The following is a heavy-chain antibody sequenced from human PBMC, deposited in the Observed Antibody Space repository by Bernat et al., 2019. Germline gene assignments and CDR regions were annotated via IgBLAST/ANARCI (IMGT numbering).Heavy chain of an antibody. J-gene: IGHJ3*02. D-gene: IGHD3-3*01. CDR2: IYSGGST. CDR1: GFTVSSNY. Sequence: EVQLVETGGGLIQPGGSLRLSCAASGFTVSSNYMSWVRQAPGKGLEWVSVIYSGGSTYYADSVKGRFTISRENSKNTLYLQMNSLRAEDTAVYYCATHYDFWSGYYFGGKGVIDDAFDIWGQGTMDTVSS. CDR3: ATHYDFWSGYYFGGKGVIDDAFDI. V-gene: IGHV3-53*02.